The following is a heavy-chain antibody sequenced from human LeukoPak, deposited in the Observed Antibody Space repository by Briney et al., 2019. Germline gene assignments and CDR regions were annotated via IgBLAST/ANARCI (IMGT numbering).Heavy chain of an antibody. CDR2: ISYDGSNK. CDR1: GLTFSSYG. Sequence: GRSLRLSCAASGLTFSSYGMHWVRQAPGKGLEWVAVISYDGSNKYYADSVKGRFTISRDNSKNTLYLQMNSLRAEDTAVYYCAKEGDYGPYYFDYWGQGTLVTVSS. J-gene: IGHJ4*02. CDR3: AKEGDYGPYYFDY. D-gene: IGHD4/OR15-4a*01. V-gene: IGHV3-30*18.